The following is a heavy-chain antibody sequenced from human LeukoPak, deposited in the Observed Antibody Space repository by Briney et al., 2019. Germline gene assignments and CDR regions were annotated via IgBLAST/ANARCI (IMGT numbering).Heavy chain of an antibody. J-gene: IGHJ3*02. V-gene: IGHV4-59*01. Sequence: SETLSLTCTVSGGSISSYYWSWIRQPPGKGLEWIGYIYYSGSTNYNPSLKSRVTISVDTSKSQFSLKLSSVTAADTAVYYCARGGSYYVSASAFDIWGQGTVVTVSS. CDR2: IYYSGST. D-gene: IGHD1-26*01. CDR3: ARGGSYYVSASAFDI. CDR1: GGSISSYY.